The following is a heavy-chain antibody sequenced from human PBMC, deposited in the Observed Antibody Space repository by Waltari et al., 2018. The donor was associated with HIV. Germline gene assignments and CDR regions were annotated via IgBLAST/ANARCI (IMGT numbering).Heavy chain of an antibody. J-gene: IGHJ3*02. D-gene: IGHD1-7*01. CDR3: AKGLGLELQGAFDI. CDR2: ISGSGGST. CDR1: GLTFSSDD. V-gene: IGHV3-23*01. Sequence: EVQLLESGGGLVQPGGSLRLSCAGSGLTFSSDDMCWVRQAPGKGLEWVSAISGSGGSTYYADSVKGRFTISRDNSKNTLYLQMNSLRAEDTAVYYCAKGLGLELQGAFDIWGQGTMVTVSS.